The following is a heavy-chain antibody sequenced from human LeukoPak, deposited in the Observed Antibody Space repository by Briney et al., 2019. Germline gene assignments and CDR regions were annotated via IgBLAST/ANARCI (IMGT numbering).Heavy chain of an antibody. CDR3: ARAFDGDGYNWDNFDY. CDR2: IKQDGSEK. J-gene: IGHJ4*02. D-gene: IGHD5-24*01. CDR1: GFTFSSYW. Sequence: SGGSLRLSCAASGFTFSSYWMSWVRQAPGKGLEWVANIKQDGSEKYYVDSVKGRFTISRDNAKNSQYLQMNSLRAEDTAVYYCARAFDGDGYNWDNFDYWGQGTLVTVSS. V-gene: IGHV3-7*01.